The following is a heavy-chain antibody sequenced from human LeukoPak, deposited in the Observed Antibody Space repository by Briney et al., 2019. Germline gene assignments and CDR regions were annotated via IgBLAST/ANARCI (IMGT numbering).Heavy chain of an antibody. V-gene: IGHV1-2*06. Sequence: GASVKVSCKASGYTFTGYYMHWVRQAPGQGLEWMGRINPNSGGTNYAQKFQGRVTMTRDTSISTAYMELSRLRSDDTAVYYCAMYYYDSSGYYFPEDNWFDPWGQGTLVTVSP. CDR1: GYTFTGYY. J-gene: IGHJ5*02. D-gene: IGHD3-22*01. CDR2: INPNSGGT. CDR3: AMYYYDSSGYYFPEDNWFDP.